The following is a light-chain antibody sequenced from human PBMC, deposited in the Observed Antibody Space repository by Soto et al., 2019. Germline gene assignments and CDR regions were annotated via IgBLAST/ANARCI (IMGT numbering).Light chain of an antibody. CDR1: QGVSSW. CDR3: PQADTFPLT. Sequence: DIQMTQSPSSVSASVGDRVTITCRASQGVSSWLAWYQQKPGRAPKLLIYGASTLQSGVPSRFSGSGSGTDFSLTITTLQPEDSATYYCPQADTFPLTFGGGTKVEIE. J-gene: IGKJ4*01. V-gene: IGKV1-12*01. CDR2: GAS.